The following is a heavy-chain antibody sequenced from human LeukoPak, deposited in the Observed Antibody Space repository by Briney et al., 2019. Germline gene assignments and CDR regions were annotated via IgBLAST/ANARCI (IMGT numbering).Heavy chain of an antibody. D-gene: IGHD3-22*01. V-gene: IGHV7-4-1*02. Sequence: ASVKVSFKCTGYTFTSYAMNWVRQAPGQGLEWMGWINTNTGNPTYAQGFTGRLVFSLDTSVSTAYLQTSSLKPEDTAVYYCARSSGSYSSLLYMHVWGEGTTVTVSS. J-gene: IGHJ6*03. CDR3: ARSSGSYSSLLYMHV. CDR1: GYTFTSYA. CDR2: INTNTGNP.